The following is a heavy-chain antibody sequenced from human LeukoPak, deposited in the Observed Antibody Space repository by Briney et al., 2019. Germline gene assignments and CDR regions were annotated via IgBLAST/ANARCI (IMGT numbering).Heavy chain of an antibody. V-gene: IGHV4-59*01. Sequence: SETLSLTCTVSGGSISSYYWSWIRQPPGKGLEWIGYIYYSGSTNYNPSLKSRVTISVDTSKNQFSLKLSSVTAADTAVYYCARGKGGLPDAFDIWGQGTMVTVSS. CDR3: ARGKGGLPDAFDI. CDR1: GGSISSYY. J-gene: IGHJ3*02. D-gene: IGHD3-16*01. CDR2: IYYSGST.